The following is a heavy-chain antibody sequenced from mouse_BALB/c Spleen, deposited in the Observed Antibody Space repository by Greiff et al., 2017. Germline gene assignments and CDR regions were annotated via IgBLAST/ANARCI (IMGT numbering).Heavy chain of an antibody. Sequence: EVQRVESGPGLVKPSQSLSLTCTVTGYSITSDYAWNWIRQFPGNKLEWMGYISYSGSTSYNPSLKSRISITRDTSKNQFFLQLNSVTTEDTATYYCARNPLYYGSRYAMDYWGQGTSVTVSS. V-gene: IGHV3-2*02. CDR2: ISYSGST. CDR3: ARNPLYYGSRYAMDY. D-gene: IGHD1-1*01. J-gene: IGHJ4*01. CDR1: GYSITSDYA.